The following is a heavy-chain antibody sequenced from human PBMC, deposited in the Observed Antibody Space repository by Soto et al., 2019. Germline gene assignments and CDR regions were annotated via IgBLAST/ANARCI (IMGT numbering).Heavy chain of an antibody. CDR3: ARDGSGYDSWDGPYYFDY. CDR1: GGSISTYY. V-gene: IGHV4-59*01. D-gene: IGHD3-10*01. Sequence: SETLSLTCTVSGGSISTYYWSWIRQSPGKGLEWIGYIYYNGRTNYNPSLKSRVTISVDTSENQFSLKLTSVSAADTAVYYCARDGSGYDSWDGPYYFDYWGHGIQVTVSS. CDR2: IYYNGRT. J-gene: IGHJ4*01.